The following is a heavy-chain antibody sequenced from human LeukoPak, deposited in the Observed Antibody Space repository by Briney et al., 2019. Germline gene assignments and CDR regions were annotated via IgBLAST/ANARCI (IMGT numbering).Heavy chain of an antibody. D-gene: IGHD3-16*01. V-gene: IGHV3-74*01. CDR1: GITFSNYY. J-gene: IGHJ4*02. Sequence: GGSLRLSCVTSGITFSNYYMHWVRQVPGEGLVWVSHIIQDGSVTSYADSMKGRFTISRDNAKNTVYLQLNNLRAEGTAVYYCATDDYRGLGYWGQGTLVTVSS. CDR2: IIQDGSVT. CDR3: ATDDYRGLGY.